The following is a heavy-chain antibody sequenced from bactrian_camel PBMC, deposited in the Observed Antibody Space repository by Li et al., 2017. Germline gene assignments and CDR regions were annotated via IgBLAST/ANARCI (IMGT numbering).Heavy chain of an antibody. V-gene: IGHV3S55*01. D-gene: IGHD5*01. CDR2: IRGSGNT. J-gene: IGHJ6*01. CDR1: EYSVGRYR. CDR3: ATDYGLGVFGY. Sequence: HVQLVESGGDSVQAGGSLRLSCTASEYSVGRYRMAWFRQAPGKERELVSIIRGSGNTRYADSVKGRFTISRDNAKNTLYLQMNSLKSEDTALYYCATDYGLGVFGYWGQGTQVTVS.